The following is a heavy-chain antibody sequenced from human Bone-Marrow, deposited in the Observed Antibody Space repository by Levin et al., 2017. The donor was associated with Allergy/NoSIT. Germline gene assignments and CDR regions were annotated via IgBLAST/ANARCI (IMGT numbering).Heavy chain of an antibody. D-gene: IGHD1-1*01. CDR1: GFTFSSYA. V-gene: IGHV3-30-3*01. J-gene: IGHJ5*02. CDR3: AREDWNDFYNWFDP. CDR2: ISYDGSNK. Sequence: GGSLRLSCAASGFTFSSYAMHWVRQAPGKGLEWVAVISYDGSNKYYADSVKGRFTISRDNSKNTLYLQMNSLRAEDTAVYYCAREDWNDFYNWFDPWGQGTLVTVSS.